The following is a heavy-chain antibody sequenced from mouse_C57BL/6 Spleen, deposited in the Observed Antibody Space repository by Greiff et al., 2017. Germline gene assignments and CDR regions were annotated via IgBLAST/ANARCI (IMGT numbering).Heavy chain of an antibody. CDR3: TDGYGWYSEV. CDR1: GFNINDYY. D-gene: IGHD2-2*01. J-gene: IGHJ1*03. CDR2: IDPEDGDT. V-gene: IGHV14-1*01. Sequence: VQLQQSGAELVRPGASVKLSCTASGFNINDYYMHWVKQRPEQCLEWIGRIDPEDGDTEYAPKFQGKATMTADTSSNTAYMQLSSLTSEDTAVYYCTDGYGWYSEVWGTGTTVTVSS.